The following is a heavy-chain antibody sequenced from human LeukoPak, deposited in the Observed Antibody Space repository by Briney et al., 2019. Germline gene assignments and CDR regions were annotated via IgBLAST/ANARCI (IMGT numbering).Heavy chain of an antibody. CDR2: LNPNSGGT. CDR1: GYTLTDSY. CDR3: ARDTIGMIVVAFDY. V-gene: IGHV1-2*02. D-gene: IGHD3-22*01. Sequence: ASVKVSCKASGYTLTDSYMHWVRQAPGQGLEWMGWLNPNSGGTNYAQKFQGRVTMTRDTSISTAYMELSRLRSDDTAMYYCARDTIGMIVVAFDYWGQGTLVTVSS. J-gene: IGHJ4*02.